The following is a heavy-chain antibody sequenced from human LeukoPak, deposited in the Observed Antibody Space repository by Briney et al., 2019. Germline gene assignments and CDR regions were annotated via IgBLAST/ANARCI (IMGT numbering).Heavy chain of an antibody. CDR1: GFTFSSYS. V-gene: IGHV3-21*01. D-gene: IGHD2-21*02. CDR3: ATYSAINYYYYMDV. J-gene: IGHJ6*03. CDR2: ISSSRTYI. Sequence: GGSLRLSCAASGFTFSSYSMNWVRQAPGKGLEWVSSISSSRTYIYYADSVKGRFTISRDNAKNSLYLQMNSLRAEDTAVYYCATYSAINYYYYMDVWGKGTTVTVSS.